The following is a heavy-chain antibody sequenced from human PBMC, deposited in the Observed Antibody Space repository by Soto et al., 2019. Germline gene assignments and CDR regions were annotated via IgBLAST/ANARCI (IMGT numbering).Heavy chain of an antibody. D-gene: IGHD1-1*01. CDR1: GGSVSIGSHY. CDR2: IYLSGTT. V-gene: IGHV4-61*01. Sequence: QVQLQESGPRLVKPSETLSLTCTVSGGSVSIGSHYWSWIRQPPGTGREWIAYIYLSGTTDYNPSLKSRVTISVDLSKNQFSLRLDSVNAADTAVYYCARDRPDELNSFDAFDIWGQGKMVNGSS. CDR3: ARDRPDELNSFDAFDI. J-gene: IGHJ3*02.